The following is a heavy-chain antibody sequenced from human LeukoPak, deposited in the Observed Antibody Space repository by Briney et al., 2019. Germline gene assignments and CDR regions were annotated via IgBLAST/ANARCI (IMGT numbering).Heavy chain of an antibody. D-gene: IGHD6-19*01. CDR2: ILPGDPDS. CDR1: AYSFTSDC. CDR3: ARPYSSGWPYSFEY. V-gene: IGHV5-51*01. Sequence: GAPLKISCHGAAYSFTSDCIGRLRQMPRKGLEWVGIILPGDPDSRYSPSLQGQVTISADTSISTAYLQWSSLKASDTAMYFCARPYSSGWPYSFEYWGQGTLVTVSS. J-gene: IGHJ4*02.